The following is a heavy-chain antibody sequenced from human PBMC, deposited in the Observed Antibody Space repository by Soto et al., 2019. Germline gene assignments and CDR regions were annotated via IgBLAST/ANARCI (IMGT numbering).Heavy chain of an antibody. CDR2: ISVSSTYA. Sequence: GGSLRLSCAASGFTFSDYYMSWIRQAPGKGLECVAYISVSSTYANYVDSVEGRFTISRDNANNTLYLQMNSLRAEDTAVYYCAKGYPLWLNWFDPWGQGTLVTVSS. J-gene: IGHJ5*02. V-gene: IGHV3-11*05. CDR1: GFTFSDYY. D-gene: IGHD3-10*01. CDR3: AKGYPLWLNWFDP.